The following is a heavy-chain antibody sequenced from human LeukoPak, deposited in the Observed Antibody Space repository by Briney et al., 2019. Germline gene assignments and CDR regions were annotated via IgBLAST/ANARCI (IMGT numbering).Heavy chain of an antibody. J-gene: IGHJ4*02. Sequence: GGSLRLSCAASGFSLSNYWMSWVRQAPGKGLEWVANIKQDGSKLSYVDSVKGRFTVSRDNAKNSLYLQMNSLRDEDTAVYYCARGGARDAWVYDYWGQGSLVTVSS. CDR1: GFSLSNYW. V-gene: IGHV3-7*01. D-gene: IGHD3-16*01. CDR3: ARGGARDAWVYDY. CDR2: IKQDGSKL.